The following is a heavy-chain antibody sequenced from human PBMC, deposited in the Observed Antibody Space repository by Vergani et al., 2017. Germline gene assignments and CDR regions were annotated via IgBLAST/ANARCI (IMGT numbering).Heavy chain of an antibody. CDR1: GLTFDDYA. CDR2: ISWNSGST. J-gene: IGHJ6*02. V-gene: IGHV3-9*01. CDR3: AKDPGSIAAAPNHGMDV. D-gene: IGHD6-13*01. Sequence: EVQLVESGGGLVQPGRSLRLSCAASGLTFDDYAMHWVRQAPGEGLEWVSGISWNSGSTGYADSVKGRFTISRDNAKNSLYLQMNSLRAEDTALYYCAKDPGSIAAAPNHGMDVWGQGTTVTVSS.